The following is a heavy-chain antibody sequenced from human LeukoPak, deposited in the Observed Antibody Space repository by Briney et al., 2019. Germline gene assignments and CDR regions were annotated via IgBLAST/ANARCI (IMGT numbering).Heavy chain of an antibody. D-gene: IGHD4-23*01. CDR2: ISWNSGSI. J-gene: IGHJ4*02. CDR3: AKDIGYGGNSVSFDY. Sequence: GRSLRLSCAASGFTFDDYAMHWVRQAPGKGLEWVSGISWNSGSIGYADSVKGRFTISRDNAKSSLYLQMNSLRADDTALYYCAKDIGYGGNSVSFDYWGQGTLVTVSS. CDR1: GFTFDDYA. V-gene: IGHV3-9*01.